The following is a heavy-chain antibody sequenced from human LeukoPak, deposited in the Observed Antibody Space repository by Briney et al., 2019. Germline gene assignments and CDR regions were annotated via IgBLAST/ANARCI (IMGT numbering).Heavy chain of an antibody. CDR1: GFTFSSYR. CDR2: IGTSSSSK. CDR3: ARWDDLFLIDF. V-gene: IGHV3-21*01. J-gene: IGHJ4*02. Sequence: GGSLRLSCAASGFTFSSYRMSWVRQAPGKGLEWVSSIGTSSSSKYYADSVKGRFTVSRDNAKNSLDLQMNSLRAEDTAVYYCARWDDLFLIDFWGQGTLVTVSS. D-gene: IGHD3-9*01.